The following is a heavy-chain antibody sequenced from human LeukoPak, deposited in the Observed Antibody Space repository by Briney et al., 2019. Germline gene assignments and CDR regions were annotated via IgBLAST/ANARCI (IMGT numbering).Heavy chain of an antibody. CDR2: IYPGDSDT. CDR3: ARPYCSSTSCYFDY. V-gene: IGHV5-51*01. J-gene: IGHJ4*02. CDR1: GYSFTSYW. Sequence: TGESLKISCKGSGYSFTSYWIGWVRQMPGKGLGWMGIIYPGDSDTRYSPSFQGQVTTSADKSISTAYLQWSSLKASDTAMYYCARPYCSSTSCYFDYWGQGTLVTVSS. D-gene: IGHD2-2*01.